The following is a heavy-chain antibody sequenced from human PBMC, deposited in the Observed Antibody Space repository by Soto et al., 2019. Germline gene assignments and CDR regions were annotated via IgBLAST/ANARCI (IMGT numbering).Heavy chain of an antibody. CDR1: GCSFTTHW. CDR3: ATLVKNGNDY. Sequence: PGESLKVSCRGSGCSFTTHWVGWVRQMAGKGLEWMGIIYPGDYDTRYSPSFQGQVTISADKSISTAYLQWSSLKASDTAMYYCATLVKNGNDYWGQGTLVTVSS. J-gene: IGHJ4*02. D-gene: IGHD1-1*01. CDR2: IYPGDYDT. V-gene: IGHV5-51*03.